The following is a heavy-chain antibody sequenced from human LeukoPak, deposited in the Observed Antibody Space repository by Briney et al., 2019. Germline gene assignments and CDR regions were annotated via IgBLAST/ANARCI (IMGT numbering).Heavy chain of an antibody. Sequence: SETLSLTCTVSGGSISSYYWSWIRQPPGKGLEWIGYIYYSGSTYYNPSLKSRLTISVGTSKNQFSLKLSSVTATDTAVYYCARRGYCSSTSCYEYWFDPWGQGTLVTVSS. CDR3: ARRGYCSSTSCYEYWFDP. V-gene: IGHV4-59*08. D-gene: IGHD2-2*01. CDR1: GGSISSYY. CDR2: IYYSGST. J-gene: IGHJ5*02.